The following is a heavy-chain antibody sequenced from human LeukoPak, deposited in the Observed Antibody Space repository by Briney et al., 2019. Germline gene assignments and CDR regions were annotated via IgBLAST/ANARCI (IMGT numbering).Heavy chain of an antibody. CDR1: EYNFPTYW. Sequence: GESLRISCKGSEYNFPTYWIAWVRQMPGKGLEWMGIIYPIDSDTRYSPSFQGQVTISADQPLNTAYLQWSSLRASDTAMYFCARSGFSSSSGSFDFWGQGTMVTVSS. CDR3: ARSGFSSSSGSFDF. V-gene: IGHV5-51*04. J-gene: IGHJ3*01. CDR2: IYPIDSDT. D-gene: IGHD6-13*01.